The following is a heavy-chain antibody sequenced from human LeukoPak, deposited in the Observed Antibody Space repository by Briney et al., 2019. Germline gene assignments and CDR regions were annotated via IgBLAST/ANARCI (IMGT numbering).Heavy chain of an antibody. CDR3: ARAVRSQDAFDI. D-gene: IGHD6-6*01. Sequence: ASVKVSCKTSGYTFTSYGISWVRQAPGQGLEWMGWISAYNGNTNYAQKLQGRVTMTTDTSTSTAYMELRSLRSDDTAVYYCARAVRSQDAFDIWGQGTMVTVSS. V-gene: IGHV1-18*01. CDR2: ISAYNGNT. CDR1: GYTFTSYG. J-gene: IGHJ3*02.